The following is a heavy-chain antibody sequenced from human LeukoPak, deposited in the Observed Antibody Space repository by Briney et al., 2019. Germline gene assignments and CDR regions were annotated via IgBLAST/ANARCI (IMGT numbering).Heavy chain of an antibody. Sequence: GGSLRLSCAASGFTFSSYSMNWVRQAPGKGLEWVSAISGSGGSTYYADSVKGRFTISRDNSKNTLYLQMNSLRAEDTAVYYCAKDLEGGSSDYWGQGTLVTVSS. CDR3: AKDLEGGSSDY. CDR1: GFTFSSYS. CDR2: ISGSGGST. V-gene: IGHV3-23*01. J-gene: IGHJ4*02. D-gene: IGHD1-26*01.